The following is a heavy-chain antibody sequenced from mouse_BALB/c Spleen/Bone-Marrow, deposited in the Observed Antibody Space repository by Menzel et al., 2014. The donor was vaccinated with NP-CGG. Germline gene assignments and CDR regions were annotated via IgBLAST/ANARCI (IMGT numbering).Heavy chain of an antibody. Sequence: EVKLVESGGGLVQPGESLKLSCESNEYEFPSHDMSWVRKTPEKRLELVAAINSDGGITNYPDTMERRFTISRDNTKETLYLQMSSLRSEDTALYYCARHGFYYAMDYWGQGTSVTVSS. J-gene: IGHJ4*01. CDR3: ARHGFYYAMDY. V-gene: IGHV5-2*01. CDR1: EYEFPSHD. CDR2: INSDGGIT.